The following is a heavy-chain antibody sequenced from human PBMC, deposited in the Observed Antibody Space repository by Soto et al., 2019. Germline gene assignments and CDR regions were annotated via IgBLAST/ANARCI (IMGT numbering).Heavy chain of an antibody. D-gene: IGHD5-18*01. Sequence: GGSLRLSCAASGFTFSSYGMHWVRQAPGKGLEWVAVIWYDGSNKYYADSVKGRFTISRDNSKNTLYLQMNSLRAEDTAVYYCARDLTRGYSYGYSLDYWGQGTLVTVSS. CDR2: IWYDGSNK. J-gene: IGHJ4*02. CDR1: GFTFSSYG. V-gene: IGHV3-33*01. CDR3: ARDLTRGYSYGYSLDY.